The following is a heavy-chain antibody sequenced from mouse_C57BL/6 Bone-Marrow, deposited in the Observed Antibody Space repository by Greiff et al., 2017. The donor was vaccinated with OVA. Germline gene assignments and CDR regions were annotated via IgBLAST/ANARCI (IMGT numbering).Heavy chain of an antibody. J-gene: IGHJ4*01. D-gene: IGHD1-1*01. Sequence: EVQRVESGGGLVKPGGSLKLSCAASGFTFSSYTMSWVRQTPEKRLEWVATISGGGGNTYYPDSVKGRFTISRDNAKNTLYLQMSSLRSEDTALYYCARRTTVVANYAMDYWGQGTSVTVSS. V-gene: IGHV5-9*01. CDR1: GFTFSSYT. CDR3: ARRTTVVANYAMDY. CDR2: ISGGGGNT.